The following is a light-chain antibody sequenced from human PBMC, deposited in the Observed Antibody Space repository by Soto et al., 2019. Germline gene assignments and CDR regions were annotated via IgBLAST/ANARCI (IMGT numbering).Light chain of an antibody. J-gene: IGLJ2*01. CDR3: SSYTSTSTLV. V-gene: IGLV2-14*01. Sequence: QSALTQPASVSGFPGQSITISCTGTSSDVGAYNYVSWYQQHPGKAPKLMIYEVSNRPSGVSNRFSGSKSGDTASLTISGLQVEDGADYYCSSYTSTSTLVFGGGTKLTVL. CDR1: SSDVGAYNY. CDR2: EVS.